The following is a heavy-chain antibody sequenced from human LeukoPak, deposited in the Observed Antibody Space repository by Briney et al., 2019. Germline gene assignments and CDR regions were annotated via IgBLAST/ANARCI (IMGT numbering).Heavy chain of an antibody. CDR2: ISGSGGRT. J-gene: IGHJ6*02. D-gene: IGHD2-2*01. V-gene: IGHV3-23*01. CDR3: ARVVPAVAGGYYYYGMDV. CDR1: GFTVSSNY. Sequence: PGGSLRLSCAASGFTVSSNYMSWVRQAPGKGLEWVSAISGSGGRTYYADSVKGRFTISRDNSKNTLYLQMNSLRAEDTAVYYCARVVPAVAGGYYYYGMDVWGQGTTVTVSS.